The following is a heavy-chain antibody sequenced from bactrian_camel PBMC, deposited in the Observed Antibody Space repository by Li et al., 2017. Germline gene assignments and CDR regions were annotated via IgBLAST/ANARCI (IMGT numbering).Heavy chain of an antibody. Sequence: QLVESGGGSVQAGGSLRLSCAAASGYSAVTLCMGWFRQAPGKEREVVAARGPSNTWYADSVKGRFTISQDENKNTVDLQMNSLKADDTGMYYCAAGLPFAYCRSGSAATPLFSGPGTQVTVS. CDR1: GYSAVTLC. CDR2: RGPSNT. J-gene: IGHJ4*01. D-gene: IGHD1*01. V-gene: IGHV3S55*01.